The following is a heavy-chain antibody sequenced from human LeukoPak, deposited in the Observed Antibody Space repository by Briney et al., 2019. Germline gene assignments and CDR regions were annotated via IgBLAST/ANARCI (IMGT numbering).Heavy chain of an antibody. CDR2: IYHSGST. CDR3: ARAGYSYGYVDY. CDR1: GYSISSAYY. J-gene: IGHJ4*02. Sequence: SETLSLTCTVSGYSISSAYYWGWIRQPPGKGLEWIGSIYHSGSTYYDPSLKSRVTISVDTSKNQFSLKLSSVTAADTAVYYCARAGYSYGYVDYWGQGTLVTVSS. D-gene: IGHD5-18*01. V-gene: IGHV4-38-2*02.